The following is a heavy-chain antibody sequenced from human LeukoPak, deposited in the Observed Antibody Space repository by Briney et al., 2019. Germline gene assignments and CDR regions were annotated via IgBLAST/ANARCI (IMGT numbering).Heavy chain of an antibody. V-gene: IGHV1-2*02. CDR3: AREQAVGDRHQKLFDY. D-gene: IGHD3-10*01. Sequence: ASVKVSCKASGYTFTGYYMHWVRLAPGQGLEWMGWINPNSGGTNYAQNFQGRVTMTRDTSISTAYMELSRLRSDDTAVYYCAREQAVGDRHQKLFDYWGQGTLVTVSS. CDR2: INPNSGGT. CDR1: GYTFTGYY. J-gene: IGHJ4*02.